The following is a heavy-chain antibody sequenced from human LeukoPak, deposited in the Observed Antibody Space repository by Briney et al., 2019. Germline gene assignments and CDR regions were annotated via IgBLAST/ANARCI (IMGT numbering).Heavy chain of an antibody. J-gene: IGHJ4*02. CDR1: GGSISSYY. CDR3: ARDASTAMVGH. CDR2: IYYSGST. Sequence: SETLSLTCTVSGGSISSYYWSWIRQPPGKGLEWIGYIYYSGSTNYNPSLKSRVTISVDTSKNQFSLKLSSVIAADTAVYYCARDASTAMVGHWGQGTLVTVSS. D-gene: IGHD5-18*01. V-gene: IGHV4-59*12.